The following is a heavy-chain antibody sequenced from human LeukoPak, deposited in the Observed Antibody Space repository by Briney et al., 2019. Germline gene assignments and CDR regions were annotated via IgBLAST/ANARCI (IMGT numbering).Heavy chain of an antibody. CDR1: GFTFSDYY. CDR3: ARDQGNSSWYYYNMNWFDP. CDR2: ISSSGSTI. J-gene: IGHJ5*02. Sequence: GGSLRLSCAASGFTFSDYYMSWIRQAPGKGLEWVSYISSSGSTIYYADSVKGRFTISRDNAKNSLYLQMNSLRAEDTAVYYCARDQGNSSWYYYNMNWFDPWGQGTLVTVSS. D-gene: IGHD6-13*01. V-gene: IGHV3-11*04.